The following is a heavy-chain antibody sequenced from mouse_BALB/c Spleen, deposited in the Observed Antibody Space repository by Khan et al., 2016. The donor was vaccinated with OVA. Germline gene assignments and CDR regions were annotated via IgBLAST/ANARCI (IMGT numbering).Heavy chain of an antibody. CDR3: VRDGAYHRSDGWFTY. Sequence: QVQLQQSGAELARPGASVKMSCKASGYTFTSYTIHWIKQRPGQGLEWIGYINPSNDYTNYNPKFKDKATLTTDKSSTTAYLRLSSLTSDDSAVYNGVRDGAYHRSDGWFTYWGQGTLVTVSA. J-gene: IGHJ3*01. D-gene: IGHD2-14*01. CDR2: INPSNDYT. CDR1: GYTFTSYT. V-gene: IGHV1-4*01.